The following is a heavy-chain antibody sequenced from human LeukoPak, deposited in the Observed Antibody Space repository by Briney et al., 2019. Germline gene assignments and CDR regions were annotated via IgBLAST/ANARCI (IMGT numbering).Heavy chain of an antibody. D-gene: IGHD4-17*01. V-gene: IGHV3-23*01. Sequence: GGSLRLSCAASGFTFSDYYMSWIRQAPGKGLEWVSAIGISGTKTYYGDSVKGRFLISRDNSKNTLYLQMNSLRVEDTAVYFCANEIRPNDYWGQGTLVTVAS. J-gene: IGHJ4*02. CDR2: IGISGTKT. CDR3: ANEIRPNDY. CDR1: GFTFSDYY.